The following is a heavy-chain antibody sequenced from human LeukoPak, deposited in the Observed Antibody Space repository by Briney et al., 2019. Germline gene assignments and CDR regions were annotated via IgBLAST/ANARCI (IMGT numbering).Heavy chain of an antibody. CDR3: AGENTAMDNGGSDY. D-gene: IGHD5-18*01. CDR1: GGSFSGYY. J-gene: IGHJ4*02. Sequence: SETLSLTCAVYGGSFSGYYWSWIRQPPGKGLEWIGEINHSGSTNYNPSLKSRVTISVDTSKNQFSLKLSSVTAADTAVYYCAGENTAMDNGGSDYWGQGTLVTVSS. CDR2: INHSGST. V-gene: IGHV4-34*01.